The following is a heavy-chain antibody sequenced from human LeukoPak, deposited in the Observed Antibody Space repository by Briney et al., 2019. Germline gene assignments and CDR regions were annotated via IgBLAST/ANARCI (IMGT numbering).Heavy chain of an antibody. CDR1: GGSFSGYY. J-gene: IGHJ4*02. CDR2: NLYSVKS. D-gene: IGHD4-23*01. Sequence: SETLSLTCAVYGGSFSGYYWGWIRQPPGKGLEWIASNLYSVKSYYNPSFNSRVSISVDTSSNRLSLRLTSVNAADTAVYYCARLRDARWLLEYWGQGTLVTVSS. CDR3: ARLRDARWLLEY. V-gene: IGHV4-34*12.